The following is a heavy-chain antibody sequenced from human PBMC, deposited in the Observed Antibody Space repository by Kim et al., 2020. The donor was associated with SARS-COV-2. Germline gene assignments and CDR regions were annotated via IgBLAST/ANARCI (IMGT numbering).Heavy chain of an antibody. V-gene: IGHV4-39*01. CDR2: INYSGST. Sequence: SETLSLTCTVSGGSISSSSYYWGWIRQPPGKGLEWIGSINYSGSTYYNPSLKSRVTISVDTSKNQFSLKLSSVTAADTAVYYCARLGDWNGVLLYYYYYGMDVWGQGTTVTVSS. J-gene: IGHJ6*02. CDR3: ARLGDWNGVLLYYYYYGMDV. D-gene: IGHD1-1*01. CDR1: GGSISSSSYY.